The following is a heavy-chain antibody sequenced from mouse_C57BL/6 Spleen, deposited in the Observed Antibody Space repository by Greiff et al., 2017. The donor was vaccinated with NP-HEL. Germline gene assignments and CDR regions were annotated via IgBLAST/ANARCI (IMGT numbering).Heavy chain of an antibody. Sequence: QVQLQQPGAELVKPGASVKLSCKASGYTFTSYWMHWVKQRPGQGLEWIGMIHPNSGSTNYNEKFKSKATLTVDKSSSTAYMQLSSLTSEDSAVYYCAGITTDYAMDYWGQGTSVTVSS. J-gene: IGHJ4*01. CDR1: GYTFTSYW. CDR2: IHPNSGST. V-gene: IGHV1-64*01. CDR3: AGITTDYAMDY. D-gene: IGHD1-1*01.